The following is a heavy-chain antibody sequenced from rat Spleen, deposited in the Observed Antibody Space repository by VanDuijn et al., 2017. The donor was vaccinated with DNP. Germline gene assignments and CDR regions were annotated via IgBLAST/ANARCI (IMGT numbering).Heavy chain of an antibody. Sequence: EVQLVESGGGLMQPGRSMKLSCVASGFTFDNFPMAWVRQAPTKGLEWVASISSGGGNTYYRYPVKGRFTISRDNAKSTLYLQMNSLRSEDTATYYCARGVYYYSATYWYFDFWGPGTMVSVSS. V-gene: IGHV5-46*01. CDR1: GFTFDNFP. CDR2: ISSGGGNT. CDR3: ARGVYYYSATYWYFDF. J-gene: IGHJ1*01. D-gene: IGHD1-1*01.